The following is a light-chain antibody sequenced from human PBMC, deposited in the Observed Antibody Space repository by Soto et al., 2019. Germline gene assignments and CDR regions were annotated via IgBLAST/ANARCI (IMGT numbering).Light chain of an antibody. CDR3: QHYGSPLT. J-gene: IGKJ4*01. CDR2: GAS. CDR1: QSVRSSY. Sequence: EIVLTQSPGILSLSPGGRATLSCRASQSVRSSYLAWYQHRPGQAPRLLIFGASFRATGIPDRFSGSGSGTDFTLTISRLEPEDFAVYYCQHYGSPLTFGGGTKVDIK. V-gene: IGKV3-20*01.